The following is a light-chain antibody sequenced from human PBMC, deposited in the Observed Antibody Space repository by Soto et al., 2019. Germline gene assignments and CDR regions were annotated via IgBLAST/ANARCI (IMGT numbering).Light chain of an antibody. J-gene: IGLJ2*01. V-gene: IGLV2-8*01. CDR3: SSYAGINTDVI. Sequence: QSALTQPPSASGSPGQSVTISCTGTSSDVGGYVYVSWYQQYPGKAPKLMIFEVNKRASGVPDRFSGSKSGNTASLTVSRLQAEDEADYYCSSYAGINTDVIFGGGTKLTVL. CDR2: EVN. CDR1: SSDVGGYVY.